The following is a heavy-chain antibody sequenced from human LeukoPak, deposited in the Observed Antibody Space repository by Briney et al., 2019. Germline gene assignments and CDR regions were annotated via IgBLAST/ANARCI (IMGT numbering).Heavy chain of an antibody. V-gene: IGHV4-59*01. CDR1: GGSFSGYY. D-gene: IGHD2-2*01. CDR3: ARDLGVGVVVPAAPVHYCYYGMDV. CDR2: IYYSGST. J-gene: IGHJ6*02. Sequence: SETLSLTCAVYGGSFSGYYWSWIRQPPGKGLEWIGYIYYSGSTNYNPSLKSRVTISVDTSKNQFSLKLSSVTAADTAVYYCARDLGVGVVVPAAPVHYCYYGMDVWGQGTTVTVSS.